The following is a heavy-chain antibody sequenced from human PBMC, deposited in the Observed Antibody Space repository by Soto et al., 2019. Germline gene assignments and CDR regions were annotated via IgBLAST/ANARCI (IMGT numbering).Heavy chain of an antibody. V-gene: IGHV1-18*01. CDR2: ISAYNGNT. Sequence: QVQLVQSGAEVKKPGASVKVSCKASGYTFTSYGISWVRQAPGQGLEWMGWISAYNGNTNYAQKLQGRVTMTTDTSTSTAYMELRILRSDDTAVYYCAMRTTEGYYYYYYGMDVWGQGTTVTVSS. D-gene: IGHD1-7*01. CDR1: GYTFTSYG. J-gene: IGHJ6*02. CDR3: AMRTTEGYYYYYYGMDV.